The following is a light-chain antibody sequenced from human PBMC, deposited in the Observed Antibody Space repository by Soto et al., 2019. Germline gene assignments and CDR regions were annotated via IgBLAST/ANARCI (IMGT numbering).Light chain of an antibody. Sequence: EIVMTQSPARLSVSPGERVTLSCRAGQGVTTNFAWYQQKSGQSPRLLIYDVSTRATGVPARFSGTGSETDFTLTISGLQSEDSAVYFCQQYNNWPFSLGQGTRLEIK. CDR3: QQYNNWPFS. CDR2: DVS. CDR1: QGVTTN. V-gene: IGKV3-15*01. J-gene: IGKJ5*01.